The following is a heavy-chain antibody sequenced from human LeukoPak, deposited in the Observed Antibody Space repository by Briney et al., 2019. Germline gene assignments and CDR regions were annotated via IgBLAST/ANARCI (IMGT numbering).Heavy chain of an antibody. Sequence: GSLRLSCAASGFTVSSNYMSWVRQPPGKGLEWIGEINHSGSTNYNPSLKSRVTISVDTSKNQFSLKLSSVTAADTAVYYCASGRSGSYYVRRTFDYWGQGTLVTVSS. CDR3: ASGRSGSYYVRRTFDY. J-gene: IGHJ4*02. CDR1: GFTVSSNY. D-gene: IGHD1-26*01. CDR2: INHSGST. V-gene: IGHV4-34*01.